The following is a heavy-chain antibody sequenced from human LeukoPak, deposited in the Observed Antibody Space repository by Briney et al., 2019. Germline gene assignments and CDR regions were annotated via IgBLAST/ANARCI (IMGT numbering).Heavy chain of an antibody. D-gene: IGHD5-12*01. V-gene: IGHV4-59*01. Sequence: SETLSLTCAVSGGSISSYYWSWIRPPPGKGLEWIGYITYSGSANNNPSPQTRVNILVDPSKNQISLKLSSVTAADTAVYYCARDCYSGSDALWGQGTLVTVSS. CDR3: ARDCYSGSDAL. J-gene: IGHJ4*02. CDR1: GGSISSYY. CDR2: ITYSGSA.